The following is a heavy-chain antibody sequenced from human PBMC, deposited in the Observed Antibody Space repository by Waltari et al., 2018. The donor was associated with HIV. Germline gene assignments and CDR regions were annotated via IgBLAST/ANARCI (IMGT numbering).Heavy chain of an antibody. CDR1: GGTFISSA. CDR3: ARGSKDILTGTFDP. J-gene: IGHJ5*02. CDR2: IIPIFGTA. D-gene: IGHD3-9*01. V-gene: IGHV1-69*01. Sequence: QVQLVQPGAEVKKPGSSVKASCTASGGTFISSAISWVRQDPGHGLEWMGGIIPIFGTANYAQKFQGRVTITADESTSTAYMELSSLRSEDTAVYYCARGSKDILTGTFDPWGQGTLVTVSS.